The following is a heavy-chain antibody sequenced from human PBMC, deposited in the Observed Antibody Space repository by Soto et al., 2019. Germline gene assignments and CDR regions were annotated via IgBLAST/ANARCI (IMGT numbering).Heavy chain of an antibody. V-gene: IGHV5-51*01. J-gene: IGHJ6*02. CDR2: IYPEDSDT. Sequence: RGESLKISCQGSGYSFNIYWIGWVRQMPGKGLEWMGIIYPEDSDTRYGPSFQGQVTISADKSLSTAYLQWSSLKASDTATYYCARFKIVATSTYYYYGMDVWGQGTTVTVSS. CDR1: GYSFNIYW. D-gene: IGHD5-12*01. CDR3: ARFKIVATSTYYYYGMDV.